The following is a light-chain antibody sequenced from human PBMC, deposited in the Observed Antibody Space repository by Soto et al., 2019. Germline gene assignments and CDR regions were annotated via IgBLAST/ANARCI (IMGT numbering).Light chain of an antibody. V-gene: IGLV2-14*01. J-gene: IGLJ1*01. Sequence: QSVLTQPASVSGSPGQSITISCTGTSSDVGGYNYVSWYQQHPGKAPKLMIYDVSNRPSGVSNLFSGSKSGNTASLTISGLQAEDEADYYCSSYTSSRVFGTGTKV. CDR2: DVS. CDR1: SSDVGGYNY. CDR3: SSYTSSRV.